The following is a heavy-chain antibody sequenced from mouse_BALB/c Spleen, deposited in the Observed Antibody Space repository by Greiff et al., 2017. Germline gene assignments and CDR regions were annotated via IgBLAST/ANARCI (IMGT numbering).Heavy chain of an antibody. CDR1: GYTFTSYW. V-gene: IGHV1-69*02. J-gene: IGHJ3*01. CDR3: TRGGGNPWFAY. Sequence: VQLQQPGAELVRPGASVKLSCKASGYTFTSYWINWVKQRPGQGLEWIGNIYPSDSYTNYNQKFKDKATLTVDKSSSTAYMQLSSPTSEDSAVYYCTRGGGNPWFAYWGQGTLVTVSA. D-gene: IGHD2-1*01. CDR2: IYPSDSYT.